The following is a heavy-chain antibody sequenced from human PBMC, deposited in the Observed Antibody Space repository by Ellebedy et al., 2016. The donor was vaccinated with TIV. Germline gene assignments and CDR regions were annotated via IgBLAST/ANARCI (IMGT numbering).Heavy chain of an antibody. J-gene: IGHJ4*02. CDR1: GGSVSITRYY. CDR2: VYYSGSP. CDR3: ARTDPWQPIDY. Sequence: MPSETLSLTCSVSGGSVSITRYYWAWIRQPPGKGLEYIGSVYYSGSPYYNPSFKSRVTLSADTSKNQFSLNLRTVTAADTAVYYCARTDPWQPIDYWGQGILVSVSS. V-gene: IGHV4-39*01. D-gene: IGHD2-21*02.